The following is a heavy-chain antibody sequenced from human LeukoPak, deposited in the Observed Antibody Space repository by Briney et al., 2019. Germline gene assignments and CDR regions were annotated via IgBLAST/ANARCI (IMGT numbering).Heavy chain of an antibody. J-gene: IGHJ4*02. CDR1: GFTFSDYH. CDR2: MSSSSLTI. V-gene: IGHV3-11*04. Sequence: GGSLRLSCAASGFTFSDYHMTWIRQAPGEGLEWVSYMSSSSLTIYYADSVKGRFTISRDNSKNTLYLQMNSLRAEDTAVYYCAKDLSTYYHDSRTPDYWGQGTQVTVSS. CDR3: AKDLSTYYHDSRTPDY. D-gene: IGHD3-22*01.